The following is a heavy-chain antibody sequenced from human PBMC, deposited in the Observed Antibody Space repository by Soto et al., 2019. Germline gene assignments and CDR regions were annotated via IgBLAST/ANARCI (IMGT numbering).Heavy chain of an antibody. D-gene: IGHD5-18*01. V-gene: IGHV3-48*02. CDR3: ARGGGYSQRYYYYGMDV. Sequence: GRLLRDPWAASGFNISSHSINRVRQATRKGLEWVSYISSSSSTIYYADSVKGRFTISRDNAKNSLYLQMNSLRDEDTAVYYCARGGGYSQRYYYYGMDVWGQGTTVTVSS. CDR2: ISSSSSTI. CDR1: GFNISSHS. J-gene: IGHJ6*02.